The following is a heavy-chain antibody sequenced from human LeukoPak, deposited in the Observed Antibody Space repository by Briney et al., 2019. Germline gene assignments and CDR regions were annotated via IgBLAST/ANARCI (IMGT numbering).Heavy chain of an antibody. CDR1: GFTVSSNY. V-gene: IGHV3-53*01. Sequence: GGSLRLSCAASGFTVSSNYMSWVRQAPGKGLGWVSVIYSGGSTYYADSVKGRFIISRDNSKNMLYLQMNSLRAEDTAVYYCASGAWGYNYFDYWGQGTLVTVSS. CDR3: ASGAWGYNYFDY. J-gene: IGHJ4*02. D-gene: IGHD3-16*02. CDR2: IYSGGST.